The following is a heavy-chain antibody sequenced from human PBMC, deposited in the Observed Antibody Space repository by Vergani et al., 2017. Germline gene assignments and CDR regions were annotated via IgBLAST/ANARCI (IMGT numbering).Heavy chain of an antibody. Sequence: QVQLVESGGGVVQPARSLRLSCAASGFTFSSYCMHWVRQAPGKGLEWVAVISYDGSNKYYADSVKGRFTISRDNSKNTLYLQMNSLRAEDTAVYYCASGPSSSGYSLYSDYWGQGTLVTVSS. J-gene: IGHJ4*02. V-gene: IGHV3-30*03. D-gene: IGHD3-22*01. CDR2: ISYDGSNK. CDR3: ASGPSSSGYSLYSDY. CDR1: GFTFSSYC.